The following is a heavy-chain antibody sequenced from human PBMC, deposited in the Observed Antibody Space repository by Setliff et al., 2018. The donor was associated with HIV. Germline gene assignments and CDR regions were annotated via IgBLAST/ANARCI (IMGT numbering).Heavy chain of an antibody. CDR1: GGSIRTGTHY. D-gene: IGHD3-16*01. V-gene: IGHV4-39*07. J-gene: IGHJ4*02. CDR3: ARGGAVSADFDS. Sequence: SETLSLTCTVSGGSIRTGTHYWGWIRQPPGKGLEWIGSIYYDGRTFYKPSLESRLTISVDTSKNQFSLRLNSVTAADTAVYFCARGGAVSADFDSWGQGTLVTVSS. CDR2: IYYDGRT.